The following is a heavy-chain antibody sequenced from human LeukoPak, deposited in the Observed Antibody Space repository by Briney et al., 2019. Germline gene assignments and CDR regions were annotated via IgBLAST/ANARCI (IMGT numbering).Heavy chain of an antibody. V-gene: IGHV3-7*04. CDR2: IKQYVSKK. CDR3: TRVGYIDEGIDC. J-gene: IGHJ4*02. CDR1: GFPFRWYG. D-gene: IGHD5-24*01. Sequence: GGALRLSCVASGFPFRWYGMTWLRQAPGEGVGLVPNIKQYVSKKSYVDSVKGRFTISRDNAKNSLYLQMNRLRAEDTAIYYCTRVGYIDEGIDCWGQGTLVTVSS.